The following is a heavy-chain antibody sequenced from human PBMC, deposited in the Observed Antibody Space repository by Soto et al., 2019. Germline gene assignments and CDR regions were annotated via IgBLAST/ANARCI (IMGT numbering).Heavy chain of an antibody. CDR1: GFTFSSYA. CDR3: ALNGGDIPMADSYYYSFYYSDV. J-gene: IGHJ6*03. V-gene: IGHV3-23*01. Sequence: DVQVLESGGGAVQPGGSLRLSCAASGFTFSSYAMSWVRQAPGKGLEWVSVISGRGGSTDYADSVKGRFTISRDNSKSTLYLHMNRLRAEDTAVYFCALNGGDIPMADSYYYSFYYSDVWGRGTTVTVSS. CDR2: ISGRGGST. D-gene: IGHD5-18*01.